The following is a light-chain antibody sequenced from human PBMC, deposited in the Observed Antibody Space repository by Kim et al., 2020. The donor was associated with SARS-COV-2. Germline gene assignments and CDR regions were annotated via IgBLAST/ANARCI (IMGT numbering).Light chain of an antibody. J-gene: IGKJ4*01. Sequence: EIVMTQSPATLSVSPGERATLSYRASQSVNSNLAWYQQKPGQSPRLLIYGASTRATGIPARIGGSGSGTEFTLTISSLQSEDFAVYYCQQYNNWPLTFGGGTKVDIK. CDR3: QQYNNWPLT. CDR2: GAS. V-gene: IGKV3-15*01. CDR1: QSVNSN.